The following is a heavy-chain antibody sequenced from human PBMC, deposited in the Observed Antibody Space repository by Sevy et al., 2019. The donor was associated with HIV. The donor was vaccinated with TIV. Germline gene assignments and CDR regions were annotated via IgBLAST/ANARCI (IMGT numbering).Heavy chain of an antibody. J-gene: IGHJ3*02. V-gene: IGHV1-8*03. D-gene: IGHD3-3*01. CDR3: AGGREADFWSGYSFDAFDI. CDR2: MNPNSGNT. Sequence: ASVKVSCKASGYTFTSYDINWVRQATGQGLEWMGWMNPNSGNTGYAQKFQGRVTITRNTSISTAYMERRSLRSEDTAVYYCAGGREADFWSGYSFDAFDIWGQGTMVTVSS. CDR1: GYTFTSYD.